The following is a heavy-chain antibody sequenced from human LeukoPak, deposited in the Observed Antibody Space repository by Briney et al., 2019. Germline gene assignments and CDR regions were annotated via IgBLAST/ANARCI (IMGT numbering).Heavy chain of an antibody. V-gene: IGHV3-7*04. CDR3: AGDGGYCSGGSCNRDGYFDH. CDR2: MKQDGSGK. Sequence: PGGSLRLSCAASGFTFSSYWMSWVRQAPGKALEWVANMKQDGSGKYYVDYVKGRFPIPRDNAKISLHLQMNSLRAEDTAVYYCAGDGGYCSGGSCNRDGYFDHWGQGTLVNVSS. J-gene: IGHJ4*02. CDR1: GFTFSSYW. D-gene: IGHD2-15*01.